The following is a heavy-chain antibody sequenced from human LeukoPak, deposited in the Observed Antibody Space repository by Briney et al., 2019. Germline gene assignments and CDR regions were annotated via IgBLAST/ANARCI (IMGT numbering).Heavy chain of an antibody. V-gene: IGHV4-34*01. CDR2: INHSGST. CDR1: GGSFSGYY. Sequence: SETLSLTCAVYGGSFSGYYWSWIRQPPGKGLEWIGEINHSGSTNYNPSLKSRVTISVDTSENQFSLKLSSVTAADTAVYYCARGRVSWFDPWGQGTLVTVSS. J-gene: IGHJ5*02. CDR3: ARGRVSWFDP.